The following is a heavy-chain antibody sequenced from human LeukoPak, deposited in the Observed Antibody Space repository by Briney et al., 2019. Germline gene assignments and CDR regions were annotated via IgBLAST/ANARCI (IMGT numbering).Heavy chain of an antibody. V-gene: IGHV4-34*01. Sequence: SETQSLPCAVFRVSFRGYSWSWIRQPPGKGLEWIGEINHSGSTNYTPPLKRRVPISVDTSKKQFYLKQRSVTAADTAVYYCARGWGYSYCYLFNYWRQGTLVSVPS. CDR1: RVSFRGYS. J-gene: IGHJ4*02. CDR2: INHSGST. D-gene: IGHD5-18*01. CDR3: ARGWGYSYCYLFNY.